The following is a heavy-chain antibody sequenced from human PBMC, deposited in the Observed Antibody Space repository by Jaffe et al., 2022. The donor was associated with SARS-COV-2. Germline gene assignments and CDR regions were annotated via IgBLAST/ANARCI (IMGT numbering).Heavy chain of an antibody. Sequence: QVQLVQSGAEVKKPGASVKVSCKVSGYTLTELSMHWVRQAPGKGLEWMGGFDPEDGETIYAQKFQGRVTMTEDTSTDTAYMELSSLRSEDTAVYYCATDLNCSGGSCYSNYYGMDVWGQGTTVTVSS. D-gene: IGHD2-15*01. CDR3: ATDLNCSGGSCYSNYYGMDV. J-gene: IGHJ6*02. CDR1: GYTLTELS. V-gene: IGHV1-24*01. CDR2: FDPEDGET.